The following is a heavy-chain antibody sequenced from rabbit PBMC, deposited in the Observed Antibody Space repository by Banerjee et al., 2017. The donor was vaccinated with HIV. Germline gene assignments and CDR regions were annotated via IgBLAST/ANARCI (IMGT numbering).Heavy chain of an antibody. CDR1: GFSFSSSYW. Sequence: QSLEESGGDLVKPGASLTLTCTASGFSFSSSYWICWVRQAPGKGLELIACIYAGGSGSTYYASWAKGRFTISKTSSITVTLQMTSLTVADTATYFCARSEYGDESYWNLWGPGTLVTVS. V-gene: IGHV1S40*01. CDR3: ARSEYGDESYWNL. D-gene: IGHD2-1*01. J-gene: IGHJ4*01. CDR2: IYAGGSGST.